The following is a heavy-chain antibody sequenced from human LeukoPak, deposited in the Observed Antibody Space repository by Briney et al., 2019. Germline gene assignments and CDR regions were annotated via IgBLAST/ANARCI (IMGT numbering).Heavy chain of an antibody. J-gene: IGHJ6*03. CDR2: ISSSSSYI. CDR3: AREGGGDYYYYMDV. CDR1: GFTFSSYS. V-gene: IGHV3-21*01. D-gene: IGHD3-16*01. Sequence: GGSLRLSCAASGFTFSSYSMNWVRQAPGKGLEWVSSISSSSSYIYYADSVKGRFTISRDNAKNSLYLQMNSLRAEDTAVYYCAREGGGDYYYYMDVWGKGTTVTVSS.